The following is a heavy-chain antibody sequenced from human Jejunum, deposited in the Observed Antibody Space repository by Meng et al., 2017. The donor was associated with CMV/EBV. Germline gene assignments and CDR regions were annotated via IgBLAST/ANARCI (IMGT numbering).Heavy chain of an antibody. Sequence: GFTFSSYGMKWVRQAPGKGLEWVAYIRYDGSVKYYIDSVKGRFTISRDISKNTLYLQMNSLRAEDTAVYYCARDHSPFMVRGEFDYWGQGTLVTVSS. CDR3: ARDHSPFMVRGEFDY. CDR1: GFTFSSYG. J-gene: IGHJ4*02. CDR2: IRYDGSVK. D-gene: IGHD3-10*01. V-gene: IGHV3-30*02.